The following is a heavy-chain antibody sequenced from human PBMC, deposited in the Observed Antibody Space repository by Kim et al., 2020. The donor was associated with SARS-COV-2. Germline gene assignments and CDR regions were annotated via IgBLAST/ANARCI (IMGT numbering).Heavy chain of an antibody. CDR3: ARRGLGGYKLLSAFDI. V-gene: IGHV4-61*07. J-gene: IGHJ3*02. D-gene: IGHD1-26*01. Sequence: LKSRLTISVDPSKNQFSLKLSYVTATDTAVYYCARRGLGGYKLLSAFDIWGQGTMVTVSS.